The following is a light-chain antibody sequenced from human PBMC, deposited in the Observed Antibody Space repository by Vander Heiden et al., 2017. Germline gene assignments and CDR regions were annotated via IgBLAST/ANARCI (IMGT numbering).Light chain of an antibody. Sequence: QSALTQPASVSGSPGQSITISCTGSSSDIGGDNYVSSYQKHPGKASKLMIYDVRNRPAGVANRFSGSKSGNTASLTISGRQAEDEADYFRSSDTSAITRVFGGGTTLTVL. V-gene: IGLV2-14*01. J-gene: IGLJ3*02. CDR3: SSDTSAITRV. CDR2: DVR. CDR1: SSDIGGDNY.